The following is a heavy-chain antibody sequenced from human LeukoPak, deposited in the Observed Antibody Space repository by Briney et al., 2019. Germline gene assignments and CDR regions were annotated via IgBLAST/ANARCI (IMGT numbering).Heavy chain of an antibody. CDR3: ATRRVPLRFLEWLYLDY. CDR1: GFTFSSYW. CDR2: IKQDGSEK. J-gene: IGHJ4*02. Sequence: GGSLRLSCAASGFTFSSYWMSWVRQAPGKGLEWVANIKQDGSEKYYVDSVKGRFTISRDNAKNSLYLQTNSLRAEDTAVYYCATRRVPLRFLEWLYLDYWGQGTLVTVSS. D-gene: IGHD3-3*01. V-gene: IGHV3-7*01.